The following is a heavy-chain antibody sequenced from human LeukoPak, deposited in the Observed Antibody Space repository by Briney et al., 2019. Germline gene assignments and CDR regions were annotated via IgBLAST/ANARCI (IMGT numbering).Heavy chain of an antibody. CDR2: IYYSGST. V-gene: IGHV4-59*01. CDR3: ARHGDXSGYXXIYFDY. D-gene: IGHD3-22*01. Sequence: ASEPLSLTCTVSGGSISSYYWSWIRQPPGKGLEWIGYIYYSGSTNYNPSLKSRVTISVDTSKNQFSLKLSSVTAADTAVYYCARHGDXSGYXXIYFDYWGQXXXXXVSS. J-gene: IGHJ4*02. CDR1: GGSISSYY.